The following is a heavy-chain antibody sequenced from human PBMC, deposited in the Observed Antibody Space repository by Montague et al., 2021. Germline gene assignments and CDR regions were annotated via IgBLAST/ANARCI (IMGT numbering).Heavy chain of an antibody. J-gene: IGHJ6*02. CDR3: ARRGIVGGGQKGYFYAMDV. V-gene: IGHV4-34*01. CDR2: VNERGCS. Sequence: SETLSLTCAVSGGSFSVYTWTWIRQSPGNRLEWIGEVNERGCSNFNPSLKSRLTISFDTSNKHLSLNLRSVTAADTAVYYCARRGIVGGGQKGYFYAMDVWGQGTTVTVSS. D-gene: IGHD1-26*01. CDR1: GGSFSVYT.